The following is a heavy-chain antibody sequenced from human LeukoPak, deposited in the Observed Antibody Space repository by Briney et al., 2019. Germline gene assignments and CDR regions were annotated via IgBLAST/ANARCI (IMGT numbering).Heavy chain of an antibody. V-gene: IGHV3-23*01. CDR2: ISGSGGST. J-gene: IGHJ4*02. CDR3: AKVTSGRLPDYFDY. D-gene: IGHD5-12*01. CDR1: GFTFSSYA. Sequence: GESLKISCAASGFTFSSYAMSWVRQAPGKGLEWVSAISGSGGSTYYADSVKGRFTISRDNSKNTLYLQMNSLRAEDTAVYYCAKVTSGRLPDYFDYWGQGTLVTVSS.